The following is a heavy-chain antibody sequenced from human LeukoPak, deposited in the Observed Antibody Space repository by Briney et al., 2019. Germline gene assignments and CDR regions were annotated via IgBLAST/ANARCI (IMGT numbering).Heavy chain of an antibody. CDR1: GFIFSTFT. Sequence: PGGSLRLSCAASGFIFSTFTMHWVRQAPGKGLEWVSSISAYSTSIYYADSVKGRFTISRDNANKSLFLQMNSLRAEGTAMYYCAREFGYQLPDFDFWGQGTLVTVSS. V-gene: IGHV3-21*01. J-gene: IGHJ4*02. D-gene: IGHD2-2*01. CDR3: AREFGYQLPDFDF. CDR2: ISAYSTSI.